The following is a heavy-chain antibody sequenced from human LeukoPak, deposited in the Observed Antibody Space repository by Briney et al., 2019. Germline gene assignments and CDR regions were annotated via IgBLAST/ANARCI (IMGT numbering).Heavy chain of an antibody. CDR2: IYTSGST. Sequence: SETLSLTCTVSGGSISSYYWSWIRQPAGKGLEWIGRIYTSGSTNYNPSLKSRVTMSVDTSKNQFSLKLSSVTAADTAVYYCARVLGTVAGIRYWYFDLWGRGTLVTVSS. D-gene: IGHD6-19*01. V-gene: IGHV4-4*07. J-gene: IGHJ2*01. CDR1: GGSISSYY. CDR3: ARVLGTVAGIRYWYFDL.